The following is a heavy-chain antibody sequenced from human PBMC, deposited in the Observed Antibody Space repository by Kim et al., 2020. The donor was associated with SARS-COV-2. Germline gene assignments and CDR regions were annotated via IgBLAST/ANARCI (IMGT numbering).Heavy chain of an antibody. Sequence: ASVKVSCKASGYTFTGYYMHWVRQAPGQGLEWMGRINPNSGGTNYAQKFQGRVTMTRDTSISTAYMELSRLRSDDTAVYYCARQGVGTGSSSWQGGVWGQGTLVTVSS. CDR1: GYTFTGYY. D-gene: IGHD6-13*01. CDR2: INPNSGGT. J-gene: IGHJ4*02. CDR3: ARQGVGTGSSSWQGGV. V-gene: IGHV1-2*06.